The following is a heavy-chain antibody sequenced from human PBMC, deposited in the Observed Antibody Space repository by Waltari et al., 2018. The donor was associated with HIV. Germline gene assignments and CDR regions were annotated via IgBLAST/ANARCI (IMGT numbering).Heavy chain of an antibody. CDR1: GYSFTSHA. Sequence: VQLVQSGAEEKRPGASVKISCKASGYSFTSHAIHWVRQAPGQRLERVGWVNTANGHTKESQNFQGRVTINRDTSATTASMELNSLRSEDTAVYYCAREMSLIRVIAVAMDVWGQGTTVTVSS. V-gene: IGHV1-3*05. J-gene: IGHJ6*02. D-gene: IGHD6-19*01. CDR2: VNTANGHT. CDR3: AREMSLIRVIAVAMDV.